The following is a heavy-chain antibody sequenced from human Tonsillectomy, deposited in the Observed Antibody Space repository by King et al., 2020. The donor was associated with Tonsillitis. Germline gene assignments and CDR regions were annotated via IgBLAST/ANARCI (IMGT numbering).Heavy chain of an antibody. Sequence: VQLVESGGGLVQPGGSLRLSCAASGFTFSSYAMSWVRQAPGKGLEWVSAISGSGGSTYYADSVKGRFTISRDNSKNTLYLQMNSLRAEDTAVYYCAKDPYDSSGYLYYFDYWGQGTLVTVSS. V-gene: IGHV3-23*04. CDR3: AKDPYDSSGYLYYFDY. J-gene: IGHJ4*02. CDR2: ISGSGGST. CDR1: GFTFSSYA. D-gene: IGHD3-22*01.